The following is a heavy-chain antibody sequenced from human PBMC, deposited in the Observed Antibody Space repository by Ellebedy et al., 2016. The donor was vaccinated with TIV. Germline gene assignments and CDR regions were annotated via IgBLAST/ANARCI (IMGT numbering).Heavy chain of an antibody. J-gene: IGHJ4*02. CDR3: ARVGWGYSGGEEY. Sequence: ASVKVSCKASGFTFTSFGISWVRQAPGHGLEWMGWISVYNGDTKYAQKLQGRVTMTTDTSTATAYMELRSLPSDDTAVDYCARVGWGYSGGEEYWGQGALVIVSS. CDR1: GFTFTSFG. V-gene: IGHV1-18*01. CDR2: ISVYNGDT. D-gene: IGHD5-12*01.